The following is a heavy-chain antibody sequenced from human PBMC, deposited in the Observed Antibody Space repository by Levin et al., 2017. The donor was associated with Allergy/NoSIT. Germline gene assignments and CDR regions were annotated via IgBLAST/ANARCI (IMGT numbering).Heavy chain of an antibody. CDR3: ARHASAMATFDS. D-gene: IGHD5-18*01. Sequence: SQTLSLTCTVSGGSISSYYWTWIRQPPGKGLEWSGYIFYSGSTRYNSSLKSRVTMSVDTSRNQFSLKLSSVTAADTAVYYCARHASAMATFDSWGQGTLVTVSS. J-gene: IGHJ4*02. CDR2: IFYSGST. V-gene: IGHV4-59*08. CDR1: GGSISSYY.